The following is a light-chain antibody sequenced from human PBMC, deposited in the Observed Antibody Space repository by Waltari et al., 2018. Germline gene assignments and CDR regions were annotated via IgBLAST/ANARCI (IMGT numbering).Light chain of an antibody. J-gene: IGLJ2*01. CDR3: GSFISSTTGI. V-gene: IGLV2-14*03. CDR2: DAI. Sequence: QSALTQPDSVSGSPGQSITIPCTGTSSDVGGYNYVPWYQQYPGKAPKVIIYDAINRPSGVSNRFSGSKSGNSASLTISGLQAEDEADYYCGSFISSTTGIFGGGTRLTVL. CDR1: SSDVGGYNY.